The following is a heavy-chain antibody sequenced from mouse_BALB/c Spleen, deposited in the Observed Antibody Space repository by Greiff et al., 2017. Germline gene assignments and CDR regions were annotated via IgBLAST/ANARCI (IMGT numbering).Heavy chain of an antibody. CDR1: GFSLTSYG. J-gene: IGHJ4*01. CDR2: IWRGGST. V-gene: IGHV2-5-1*01. Sequence: VKLVESGPSLVQPSQSLSITCTVSGFSLTSYGVHWVRQSPGKGMEWLGVIWRGGSTDYNAAFMSRLSITKDNSKSQVFFKMNSLQADDTAIYYCAKDYRYDEGDYWGQGTSVTVSS. CDR3: AKDYRYDEGDY. D-gene: IGHD2-14*01.